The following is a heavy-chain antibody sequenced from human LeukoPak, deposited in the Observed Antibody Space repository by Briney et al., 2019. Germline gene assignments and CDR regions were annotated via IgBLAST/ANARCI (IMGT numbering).Heavy chain of an antibody. CDR1: GFTFGDYA. J-gene: IGHJ4*02. Sequence: GGSLRLSCAASGFTFGDYAVSWVRPAPGKGLEWVSTIGGTGFNTYYADSLKGRLTVSRDNSKNTLYLQMHSLRVDDTDIYFCAKNQGWELPSYHFDYWGQGTLVTVSP. V-gene: IGHV3-23*01. D-gene: IGHD1-26*01. CDR3: AKNQGWELPSYHFDY. CDR2: IGGTGFNT.